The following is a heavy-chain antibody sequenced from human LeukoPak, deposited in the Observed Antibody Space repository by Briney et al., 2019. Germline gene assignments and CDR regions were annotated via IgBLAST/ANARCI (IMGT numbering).Heavy chain of an antibody. Sequence: ASVKVSCKASGYTFTSYGISWVRQAPGQGLEWMGWISAYNGNTNYAQKLQGRVTMTTDTSTSTAYMELRSLRSDDTAVYYCARDSLSGSYMAGGFDYWGQGTLVTVSS. J-gene: IGHJ4*02. CDR2: ISAYNGNT. D-gene: IGHD1-26*01. CDR3: ARDSLSGSYMAGGFDY. V-gene: IGHV1-18*01. CDR1: GYTFTSYG.